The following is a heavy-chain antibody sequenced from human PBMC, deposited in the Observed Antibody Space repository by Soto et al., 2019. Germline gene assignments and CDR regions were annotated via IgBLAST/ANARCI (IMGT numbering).Heavy chain of an antibody. D-gene: IGHD2-2*02. V-gene: IGHV1-46*01. CDR2: INPSGGST. J-gene: IGHJ6*02. CDR3: ARVGLCSSTSCYIAGGMDV. Sequence: GGSVKVAWKASGYAFTSYYRHWVRQAPGQGLEWMGIINPSGGSTSYAQKFQGRVTMTRDTSTSTVYMELSSLRSEDTAVYYCARVGLCSSTSCYIAGGMDVWGQGTTVTVS. CDR1: GYAFTSYY.